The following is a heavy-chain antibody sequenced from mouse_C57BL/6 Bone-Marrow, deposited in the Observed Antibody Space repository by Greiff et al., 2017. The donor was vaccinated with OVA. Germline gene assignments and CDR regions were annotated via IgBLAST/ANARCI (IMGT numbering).Heavy chain of an antibody. J-gene: IGHJ2*01. Sequence: VQLQQSGPELVKPGASVKLSCKASGYTFTSYDINWVKQRPGQGLEWIGWIYPSDGSNKYNEKFTGKATLTVATSSSTAYMELHSLTSEDAAVYFCARAGDFDNWGQGTTLTVSS. CDR1: GYTFTSYD. V-gene: IGHV1-85*01. CDR2: IYPSDGSN. CDR3: ARAGDFDN.